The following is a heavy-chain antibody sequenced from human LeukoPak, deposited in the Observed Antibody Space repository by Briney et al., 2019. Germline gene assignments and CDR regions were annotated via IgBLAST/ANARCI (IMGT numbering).Heavy chain of an antibody. D-gene: IGHD1-14*01. CDR1: GFTFSSYW. CDR3: ARGRYYFDS. Sequence: PGRSLRLSCVASGFTFSSYWMHWVRQAPGKGLVWVSRFNSDGITTSYADSVKGRFSISRDNAKNTLYLQMNSLRAEDTAVYYCARGRYYFDSWGQGILVTVSS. CDR2: FNSDGITT. V-gene: IGHV3-74*01. J-gene: IGHJ4*02.